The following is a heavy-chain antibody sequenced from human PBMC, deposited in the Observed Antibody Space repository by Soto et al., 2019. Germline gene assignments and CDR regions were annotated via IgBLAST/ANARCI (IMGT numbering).Heavy chain of an antibody. CDR1: GGSFSGYY. D-gene: IGHD3-10*01. CDR2: INHSGST. CDR3: AGPYGSGSPYRLGYYFDY. Sequence: SETLSLTCAVYGGSFSGYYWSWIRQPPGKGLEWIGEINHSGSTNYNPSLKSRVTISVDTSKNQFSLKLSSVTAADTAVYYCAGPYGSGSPYRLGYYFDYWGQGTLVTVSS. V-gene: IGHV4-34*01. J-gene: IGHJ4*02.